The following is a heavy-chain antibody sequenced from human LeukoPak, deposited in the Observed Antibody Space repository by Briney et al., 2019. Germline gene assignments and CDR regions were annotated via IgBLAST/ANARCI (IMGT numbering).Heavy chain of an antibody. J-gene: IGHJ4*02. CDR1: GASISSYY. D-gene: IGHD2-2*01. CDR3: ARGAVPAAMLGDASFDY. V-gene: IGHV4-59*01. CDR2: VSNTGTT. Sequence: SETLSLTCTVSGASISSYYWNWIRQPPGKGLEWIGYVSNTGTTTFNPFLESRVTMSVDTSKNQFSLSLSSMTAADTAVYYCARGAVPAAMLGDASFDYWGQGTLVTVSS.